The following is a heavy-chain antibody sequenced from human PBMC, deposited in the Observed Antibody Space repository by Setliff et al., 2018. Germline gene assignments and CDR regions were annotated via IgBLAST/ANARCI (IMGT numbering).Heavy chain of an antibody. CDR2: LHTSGSI. D-gene: IGHD3-3*01. CDR1: GGSISSGTYY. J-gene: IGHJ4*02. Sequence: SETLSLTCTVSGGSISSGTYYWSWIRQPAGKGLEWIGRLHTSGSIDYNPSLKSRVTISVDTSKNQFSLRLRSVTAADTAVYYCRFWSGYYKNDYWAQGTLVTVLL. V-gene: IGHV4-61*02. CDR3: RFWSGYYKNDY.